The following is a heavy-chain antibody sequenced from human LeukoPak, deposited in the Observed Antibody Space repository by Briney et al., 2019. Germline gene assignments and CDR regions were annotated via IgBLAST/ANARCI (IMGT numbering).Heavy chain of an antibody. CDR2: ISGSGGSI. CDR1: GFTFSNYD. CDR3: AKDDAWLQYND. Sequence: SGGSLRLSCAASGFTFSNYDMNWVRQAPGKGLEWVSVISGSGGSIAYADSVKGRFTISRDNSKSTLYLQMNSLRDEDTAVYYCAKDDAWLQYNDWGQGTLVTVSS. J-gene: IGHJ4*02. V-gene: IGHV3-23*01. D-gene: IGHD5-24*01.